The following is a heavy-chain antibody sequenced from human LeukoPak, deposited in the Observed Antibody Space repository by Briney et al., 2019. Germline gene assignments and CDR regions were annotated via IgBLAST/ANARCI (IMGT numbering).Heavy chain of an antibody. D-gene: IGHD4-17*01. J-gene: IGHJ4*02. CDR2: VNDSETT. CDR1: GDSFNGYY. Sequence: PSETLSLTCAVYGDSFNGYYWTWIRQSPGKGLEWVGEVNDSETTHYNPSLKGRVTMSIDPSKNQFSLKLNSVTAADTAVYYCARRGGAYGDYVYWGQGTLVTVSS. V-gene: IGHV4-34*01. CDR3: ARRGGAYGDYVY.